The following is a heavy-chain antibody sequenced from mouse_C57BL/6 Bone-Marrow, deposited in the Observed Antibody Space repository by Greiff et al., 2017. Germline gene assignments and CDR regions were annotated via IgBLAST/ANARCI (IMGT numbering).Heavy chain of an antibody. Sequence: EVQLVESGGGLVQPGGSLKLSCAASGFTFSDYYMYWVRQTPEKRLEWVAYISNGGGSTYYPDTVKGRFTISRDNAKNTLYLQMSRLKSEDTAMYYCARHGSSFYYYAMDYWGQGTSVTVSS. CDR1: GFTFSDYY. D-gene: IGHD1-1*01. CDR2: ISNGGGST. V-gene: IGHV5-12*01. J-gene: IGHJ4*01. CDR3: ARHGSSFYYYAMDY.